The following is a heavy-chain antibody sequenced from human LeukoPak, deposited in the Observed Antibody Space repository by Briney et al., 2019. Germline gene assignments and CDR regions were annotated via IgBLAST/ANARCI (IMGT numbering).Heavy chain of an antibody. V-gene: IGHV3-21*01. CDR2: ISTSSIYI. CDR1: GFTFSSYE. D-gene: IGHD6-13*01. Sequence: GGSLRLSCAASGFTFSSYEMNWVRQAPGKGLEWVSSISTSSIYIYYADSLKGRFTISRDNAKNSLYLQMSSLRAGDTAVYYCARAAYSSTWYSRYFDLWGRGTLVTVSS. J-gene: IGHJ2*01. CDR3: ARAAYSSTWYSRYFDL.